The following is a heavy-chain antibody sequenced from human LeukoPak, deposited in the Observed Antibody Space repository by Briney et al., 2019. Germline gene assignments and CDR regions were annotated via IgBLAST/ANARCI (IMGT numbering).Heavy chain of an antibody. V-gene: IGHV4-39*01. D-gene: IGHD5/OR15-5a*01. CDR3: ATSDTVSTYNWFDP. CDR2: IRYSGST. J-gene: IGHJ5*02. CDR1: GGSISSNTYF. Sequence: WETLSFTCNVSGGSISSNTYFWGWIRRPPGKGLEWIGSIRYSGSTYYNPSLKSRVTISVDTSKNQSSLNLSSLTAADTAVYYCATSDTVSTYNWFDPWGQGTLVTVS.